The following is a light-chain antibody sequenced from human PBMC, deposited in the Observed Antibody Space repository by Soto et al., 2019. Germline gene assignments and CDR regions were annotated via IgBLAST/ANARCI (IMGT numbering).Light chain of an antibody. CDR3: QQYNSHSPWT. Sequence: DIQMTQSPSTLSASVGHRVTITCRASQSVSTWLAWYQQKPGKAPQVLISMASTLESGVPSRFSGSGSGTEFTLTTSSLQPDDFATYYCQQYNSHSPWTSGQGTKVDIK. V-gene: IGKV1-5*03. CDR2: MAS. J-gene: IGKJ1*01. CDR1: QSVSTW.